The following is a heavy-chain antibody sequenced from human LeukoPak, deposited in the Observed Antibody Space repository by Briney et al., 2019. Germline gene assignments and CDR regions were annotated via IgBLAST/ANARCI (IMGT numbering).Heavy chain of an antibody. D-gene: IGHD1-14*01. V-gene: IGHV3-7*01. CDR1: GFTFSGHW. J-gene: IGHJ4*02. Sequence: PGGPLRLSCAASGFTFSGHWMSWVREAPGKALEWVANINQGGSDKYYVDSVKGRFTISRDNANNLLYLQMNSLRGEDTAVYYCTRDRSRAEDDWGQGTLVTVSS. CDR3: TRDRSRAEDD. CDR2: INQGGSDK.